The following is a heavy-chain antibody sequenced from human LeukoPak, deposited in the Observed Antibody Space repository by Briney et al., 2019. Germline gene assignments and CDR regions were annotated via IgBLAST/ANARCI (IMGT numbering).Heavy chain of an antibody. CDR1: GFNFSSYG. Sequence: GGSLRLSCAASGFNFSSYGMHWVRQAPGKGLEWVAFIRYDGNNKYYADSVKGRFTISRDNSKNTLYVQMNSLRAEDTAVYYCAKDRGWELKLFDYWGQGTLVTVSS. CDR2: IRYDGNNK. V-gene: IGHV3-30*02. CDR3: AKDRGWELKLFDY. J-gene: IGHJ4*02. D-gene: IGHD1-26*01.